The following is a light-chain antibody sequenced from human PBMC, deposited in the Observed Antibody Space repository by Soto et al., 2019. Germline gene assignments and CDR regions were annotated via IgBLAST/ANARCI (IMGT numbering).Light chain of an antibody. J-gene: IGKJ1*01. CDR2: GAS. CDR3: QKFNSAPWT. Sequence: DIQMTQSPPTLSASVGDRVTITCRASQSIRNYLAWYQQMPGKAPKLLIYGASSLQSGVPSRFSGSGSGTEFTLTISSLQPDDFATYYCQKFNSAPWTFGQGTKVEIK. CDR1: QSIRNY. V-gene: IGKV1-5*01.